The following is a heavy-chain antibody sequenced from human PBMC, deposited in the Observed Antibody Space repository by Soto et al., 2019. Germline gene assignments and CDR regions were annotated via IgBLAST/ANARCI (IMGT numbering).Heavy chain of an antibody. J-gene: IGHJ4*02. V-gene: IGHV3-30*18. CDR1: GFTFSSYA. CDR2: ISYDGRNK. Sequence: GGSLRLSCAASGFTFSSYAMSRVRQAPGKGLEWVAVISYDGRNKYYADSVKGRFTISRDNSKNTLYLQMNSLRAEDTAVYYCAKDRSSAWSFDYWGQGTLVTVSS. CDR3: AKDRSSAWSFDY. D-gene: IGHD6-13*01.